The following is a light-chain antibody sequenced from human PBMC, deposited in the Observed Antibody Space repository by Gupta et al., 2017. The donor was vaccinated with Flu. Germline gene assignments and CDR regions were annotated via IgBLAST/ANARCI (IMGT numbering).Light chain of an antibody. CDR2: AAS. J-gene: IGKJ4*01. CDR1: QGISSY. Sequence: SPSFLSASVGDRVTITCRASQGISSYLAWYQQKPGKAPKLLIYAASTLQSGVPSRFSGSGSGTEFTLTISSLQPEDFATYYWQQLNSSFTFGGGTKVEIK. CDR3: QQLNSSFT. V-gene: IGKV1-9*01.